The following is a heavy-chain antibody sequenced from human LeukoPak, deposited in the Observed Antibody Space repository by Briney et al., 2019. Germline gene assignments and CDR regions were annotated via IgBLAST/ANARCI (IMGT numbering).Heavy chain of an antibody. Sequence: GGSLRLSCAASGFTFSSYGMHWVRQAPGKGLEWVAFIRYDGSNKYYADSVKGRFTISRDNSKNTLYLQMNSLRAEDTAVYYCAKEIYGDSTGGRFQQWGQGTLVTVSS. CDR3: AKEIYGDSTGGRFQQ. CDR1: GFTFSSYG. J-gene: IGHJ1*01. V-gene: IGHV3-30*02. D-gene: IGHD4-17*01. CDR2: IRYDGSNK.